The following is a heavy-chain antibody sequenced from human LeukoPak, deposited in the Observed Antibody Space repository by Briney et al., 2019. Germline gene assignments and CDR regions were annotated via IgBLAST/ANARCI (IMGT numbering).Heavy chain of an antibody. Sequence: GGSLRLSCAASGFTFSSYWMHWVRQAPGKGLVWVSRINTDGSSTSYADSVKGRFTISRDNAKNTLYLQMNSLRADDTAVYYCARTRRNSGSYYGDYWGQGTLVTVSS. J-gene: IGHJ4*02. CDR2: INTDGSST. V-gene: IGHV3-74*01. CDR1: GFTFSSYW. D-gene: IGHD1-26*01. CDR3: ARTRRNSGSYYGDY.